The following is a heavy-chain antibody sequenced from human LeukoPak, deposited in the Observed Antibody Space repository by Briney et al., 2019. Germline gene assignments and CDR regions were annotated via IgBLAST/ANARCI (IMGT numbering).Heavy chain of an antibody. CDR2: IWYDGSNK. V-gene: IGHV3-33*01. CDR3: ARDGRYYYGSGSYYYFDY. Sequence: GRSLRLSCAASGFTFSSYGMHWVRQAPGKGLEWVAVIWYDGSNKYYADSVKGRFIISRDNSKNTLYLQMNSLRAEDTAVYYCARDGRYYYGSGSYYYFDYWGQGTLVTVSS. D-gene: IGHD3-10*01. CDR1: GFTFSSYG. J-gene: IGHJ4*02.